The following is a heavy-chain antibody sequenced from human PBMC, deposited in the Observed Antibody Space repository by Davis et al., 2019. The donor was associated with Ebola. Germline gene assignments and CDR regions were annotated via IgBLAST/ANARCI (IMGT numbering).Heavy chain of an antibody. Sequence: GESLKISCATSGFTFSSYWMTWVRQAPGRGLEWVANIKQDGSETYYGDSVKGRFTISRDNAKNSLYLQMNSLRAEETAVYYCARAGATYWKDWGQGTLVTVSS. V-gene: IGHV3-7*01. CDR3: ARAGATYWKD. D-gene: IGHD1-1*01. J-gene: IGHJ4*02. CDR1: GFTFSSYW. CDR2: IKQDGSET.